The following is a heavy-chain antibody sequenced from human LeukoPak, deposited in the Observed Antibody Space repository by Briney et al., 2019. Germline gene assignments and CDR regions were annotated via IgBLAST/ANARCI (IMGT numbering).Heavy chain of an antibody. CDR2: IIPILGIA. CDR1: GYTFSIYA. J-gene: IGHJ2*01. D-gene: IGHD2-15*01. Sequence: GASVKVSCKASGYTFSIYAISWVRQAPGQGLEWMGRIIPILGIANYAQKFQGRVTITADKSTSTAYMELSSLRSEDTAVYYCARVADSSGRSYWYFDLWGRGTLVTVSS. V-gene: IGHV1-69*04. CDR3: ARVADSSGRSYWYFDL.